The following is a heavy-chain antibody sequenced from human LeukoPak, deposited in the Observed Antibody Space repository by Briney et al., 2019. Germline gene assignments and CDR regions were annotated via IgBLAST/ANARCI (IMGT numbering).Heavy chain of an antibody. D-gene: IGHD1-26*01. CDR3: ARVKRELPLNAFDI. Sequence: GGSLRLSCAASGFTFSSYAMHWVRQAPGKGLEWVAVISYDGSNKYYADSVKGRFTISRDNPKNTLYLQMNSLRAEDTAVYYCARVKRELPLNAFDIWGQGTMVTVSS. CDR2: ISYDGSNK. CDR1: GFTFSSYA. J-gene: IGHJ3*02. V-gene: IGHV3-30-3*01.